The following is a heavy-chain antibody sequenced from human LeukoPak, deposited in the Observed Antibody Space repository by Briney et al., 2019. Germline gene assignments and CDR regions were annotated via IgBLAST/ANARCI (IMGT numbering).Heavy chain of an antibody. CDR2: IYYSGST. D-gene: IGHD3-10*01. Sequence: SEILSLTCTVSGGSISSYYWSWIRQPPGKGLEWIGYIYYSGSTNYNPSLKSRVTISVDTSKNQFSLKLSSVTAADTAVYYCARDRGYYGSGSYYQFDYWGQGTLVTVSS. CDR3: ARDRGYYGSGSYYQFDY. J-gene: IGHJ4*02. CDR1: GGSISSYY. V-gene: IGHV4-59*01.